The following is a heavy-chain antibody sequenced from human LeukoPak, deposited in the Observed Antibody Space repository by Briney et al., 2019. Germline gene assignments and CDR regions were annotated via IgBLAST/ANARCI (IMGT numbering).Heavy chain of an antibody. V-gene: IGHV3-74*01. CDR1: GFTFSSYW. CDR2: INSDGSST. J-gene: IGHJ5*02. CDR3: ARDFGSNNWYNWFDP. Sequence: GGSLRLSCAASGFTFSSYWMHWVRQAPGKGLVWVSRINSDGSSTSYADSVKGRFTISRDNAKNTLHLQMNSLRPEDTATYYCARDFGSNNWYNWFDPWGQGTLVTVSS. D-gene: IGHD2-15*01.